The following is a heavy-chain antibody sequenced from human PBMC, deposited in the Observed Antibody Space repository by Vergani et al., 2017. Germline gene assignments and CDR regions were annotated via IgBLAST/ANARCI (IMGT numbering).Heavy chain of an antibody. CDR3: ARDRGYXSGGSCYYDYGMDV. Sequence: QVQLVQSGAEVKKPGSSVKVSCKASGGTFSSYAISWVRQAPGQGLEWMGRIIPIFGTANYAQKFQGRVTITADESTSTAYMELSSLRSEETAVYYCARDRGYXSGGSCYYDYGMDVWGQGTTVTVSS. D-gene: IGHD2-15*01. CDR2: IIPIFGTA. J-gene: IGHJ6*02. V-gene: IGHV1-69*13. CDR1: GGTFSSYA.